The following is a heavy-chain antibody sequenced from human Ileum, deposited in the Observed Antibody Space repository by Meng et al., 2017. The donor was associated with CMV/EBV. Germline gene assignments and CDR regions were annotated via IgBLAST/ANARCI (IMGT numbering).Heavy chain of an antibody. CDR2: IYASGTT. D-gene: IGHD4-17*01. Sequence: QVHRQESGPGLVKPSQTLSLTCTVSGASISSSSYYWSWIRQPAGKGLEWIGRIYASGTTNYNPSLKSRVTMSLDTSKSQFSLKLTSVTAADTAVYYCVRQGYENYGDYVAWGQGTLVTVSS. CDR1: GASISSSSYY. V-gene: IGHV4-61*02. CDR3: VRQGYENYGDYVA. J-gene: IGHJ5*02.